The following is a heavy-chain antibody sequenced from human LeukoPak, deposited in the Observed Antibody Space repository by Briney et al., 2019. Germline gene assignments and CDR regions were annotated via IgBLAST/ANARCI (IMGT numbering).Heavy chain of an antibody. CDR2: VNPNSGNT. V-gene: IGHV1-8*01. J-gene: IGHJ4*02. CDR3: ARVPRPSPFDY. CDR1: GYTLTSYD. Sequence: ASVEVSCRASGYTLTSYDINWVRQATGQGLEWMGWVNPNSGNTGYAQKFQGRVTMTRNTSISTAYMELSSLRSEDTAVYYCARVPRPSPFDYWGQGTLVTVSS.